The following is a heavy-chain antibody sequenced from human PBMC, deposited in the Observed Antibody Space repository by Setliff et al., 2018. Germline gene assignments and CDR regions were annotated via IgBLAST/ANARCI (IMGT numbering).Heavy chain of an antibody. CDR3: VKDRYCSDYRYNWFDP. D-gene: IGHD2-15*01. CDR2: ITGGGGST. V-gene: IGHV3-23*01. CDR1: GFTFSNYA. Sequence: GGSLRLSCAASGFTFSNYAMSWVRRAPGKGLAWVSGITGGGGSTYYADPVKGRFTISRDNSKNTLYLQMNSLRAEDTAVYYCVKDRYCSDYRYNWFDPWGQGTLVTVSS. J-gene: IGHJ5*02.